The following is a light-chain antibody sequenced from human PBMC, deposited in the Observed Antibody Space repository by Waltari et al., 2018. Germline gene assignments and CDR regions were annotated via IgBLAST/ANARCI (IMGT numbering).Light chain of an antibody. CDR3: CSNVGSSVF. V-gene: IGLV2-23*03. Sequence: QSALTQPASVSGSPGQSITISCTGFNSNFGSSNLVSWYQKHPGKAPKLLIYEGNRRPSGVSNRFSGSKSDNTASLTLSGLQAEDEADYYCCSNVGSSVFFGGGTKLTVL. CDR2: EGN. J-gene: IGLJ2*01. CDR1: NSNFGSSNL.